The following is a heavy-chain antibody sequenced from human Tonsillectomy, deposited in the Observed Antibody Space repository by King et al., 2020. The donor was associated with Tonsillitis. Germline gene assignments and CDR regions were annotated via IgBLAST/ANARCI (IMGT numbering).Heavy chain of an antibody. J-gene: IGHJ4*02. V-gene: IGHV4-61*02. Sequence: VQLQESGPGLVKPSQTLSLTCNVSGGSISNGTYYWSWIRQPAGKGLEWIGRVYTSGRTNYNPSLKSRVTISLDTSKNQFSLKLTSVTAADTAVYYCAGVAPSTSFYDTSGLDFWGQGTLVTVSS. CDR1: GGSISNGTYY. D-gene: IGHD2/OR15-2a*01. CDR3: AGVAPSTSFYDTSGLDF. CDR2: VYTSGRT.